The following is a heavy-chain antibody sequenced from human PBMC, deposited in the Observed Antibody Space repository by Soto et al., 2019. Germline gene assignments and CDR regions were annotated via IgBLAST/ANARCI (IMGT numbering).Heavy chain of an antibody. CDR2: IKSKTDGGTT. V-gene: IGHV3-15*01. CDR3: TAETAMAPSGAFDI. J-gene: IGHJ3*02. Sequence: GGSLRLSCAASGFTFSNAWMNWVRQAPGKGLEWVGHIKSKTDGGTTDYAAPVKGRFTISRDDSKNTLYLQMNSLKTRDTAVNYCTAETAMAPSGAFDIWGQGTMVTVSS. D-gene: IGHD5-18*01. CDR1: GFTFSNAW.